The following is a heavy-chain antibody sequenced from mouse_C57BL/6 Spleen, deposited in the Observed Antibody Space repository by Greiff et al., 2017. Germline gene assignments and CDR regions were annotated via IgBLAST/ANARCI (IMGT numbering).Heavy chain of an antibody. Sequence: VQLQESGAELVKPGASVKISCKASGYAFSSYWMNWVKQRPGKGLEWIGQIYPGDGDTNYNGKFKGKATLTADKSSSTAYMQLSSLTSEDSAVYFCARGEVRGYFDVWGTGTTVTVSS. D-gene: IGHD3-2*02. CDR2: IYPGDGDT. CDR1: GYAFSSYW. V-gene: IGHV1-80*01. J-gene: IGHJ1*03. CDR3: ARGEVRGYFDV.